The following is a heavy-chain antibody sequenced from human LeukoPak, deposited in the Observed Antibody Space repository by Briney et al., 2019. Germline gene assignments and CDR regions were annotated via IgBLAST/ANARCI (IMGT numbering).Heavy chain of an antibody. J-gene: IGHJ4*02. CDR3: ARDDLPGVPLVPLGY. CDR2: ITSSSSYI. D-gene: IGHD2-2*01. CDR1: GFTFSIYS. Sequence: VGSLRLSCAASGFTFSIYSMNWGREGPRERHWCGSSITSSSSYIYSADSVNGRFTISRDNAKNSLYLQMNILRPEDTAVYNCARDDLPGVPLVPLGYWGQGTLVTVSS. V-gene: IGHV3-21*01.